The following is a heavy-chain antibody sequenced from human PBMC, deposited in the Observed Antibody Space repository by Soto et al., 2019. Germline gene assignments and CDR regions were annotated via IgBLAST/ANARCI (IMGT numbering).Heavy chain of an antibody. J-gene: IGHJ4*02. CDR2: IYYSGST. CDR1: GGSISSYY. V-gene: IGHV4-59*01. Sequence: SETLSLTCTVSGGSISSYYWSWIRQPPGKGLEWIGYIYYSGSTNYNPSLKSRVTISVDTSKNQFSLKLSSLTAADTAVYYCARVLWSGYSVGYFDYWGQRTLVTVSS. CDR3: ARVLWSGYSVGYFDY. D-gene: IGHD3-3*01.